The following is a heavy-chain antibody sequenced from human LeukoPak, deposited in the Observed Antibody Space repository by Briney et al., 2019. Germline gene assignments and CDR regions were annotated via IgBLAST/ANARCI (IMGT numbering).Heavy chain of an antibody. CDR3: TRDLSPAHF. CDR1: GFTFSTYW. Sequence: GGSLRLSCTGSGFTFSTYWMHWVRQAPGKRPVWVSRVSGDGSATVYADSVKGRFTISRDNAKNTLYLQMNSLRVDDTAVYYCTRDLSPAHFWGQGTLVTVSS. CDR2: VSGDGSAT. J-gene: IGHJ4*02. D-gene: IGHD2/OR15-2a*01. V-gene: IGHV3-74*01.